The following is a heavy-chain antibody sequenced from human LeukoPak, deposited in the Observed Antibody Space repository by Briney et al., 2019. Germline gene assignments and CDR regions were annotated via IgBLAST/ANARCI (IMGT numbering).Heavy chain of an antibody. CDR1: GYTFTGYY. Sequence: GASVKVSCKASGYTFTGYYMHWVRQAPGQGLEWMGWINPNSGGTNYAQKFQGRVTMTRDMSTSTVYMELSSLRSEDTAVYYCARDMAVPAAMGYDYWGQGTLVTVSS. CDR2: INPNSGGT. CDR3: ARDMAVPAAMGYDY. D-gene: IGHD2-2*01. V-gene: IGHV1-2*02. J-gene: IGHJ4*02.